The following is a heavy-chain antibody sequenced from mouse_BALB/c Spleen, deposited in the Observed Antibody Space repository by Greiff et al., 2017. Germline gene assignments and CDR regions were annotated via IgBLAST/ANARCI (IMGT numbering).Heavy chain of an antibody. V-gene: IGHV6-6*02. CDR2: IRLKSNNYAT. D-gene: IGHD1-2*01. CDR3: TGTTASRFAY. CDR1: GFTFSNYW. Sequence: EVKLEESGGGLVQPGGSMKLSCVASGFTFSNYWMNWVRQSPEKGLEWVAEIRLKSNNYATHYAESVKGRFTISRDDSKSSVYLQMNNLRAEDTGIYYCTGTTASRFAYWGQGTLVTVSA. J-gene: IGHJ3*01.